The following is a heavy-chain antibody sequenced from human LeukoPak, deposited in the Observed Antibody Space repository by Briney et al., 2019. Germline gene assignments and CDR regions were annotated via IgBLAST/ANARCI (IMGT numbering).Heavy chain of an antibody. Sequence: ASVKVSCKASGYTITSYQIHWVRQAPGQGLEWMGVINPSGGSTRSAEKFQGRVTMTRDTSTSTVYMELSSLRSEDTAVYYCARDHARDTAIGYWGQGTLVTVSS. CDR2: INPSGGST. J-gene: IGHJ4*02. CDR3: ARDHARDTAIGY. CDR1: GYTITSYQ. V-gene: IGHV1-46*01. D-gene: IGHD5-18*01.